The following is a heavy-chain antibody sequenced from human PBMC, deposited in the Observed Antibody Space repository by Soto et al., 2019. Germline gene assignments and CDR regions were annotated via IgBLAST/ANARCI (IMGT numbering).Heavy chain of an antibody. CDR1: GGSISSSSYY. V-gene: IGHV4-39*01. Sequence: SETLSLTCTVSGGSISSSSYYWGWIRQPPGKGLEWIGSIYYSGSTYYNPSLKSRVTISVDTSKNQFSLKLSSVTAADTAVYYCARHGQLGYCSGGSPCEWFDPWGQGTLVTVSS. CDR3: ARHGQLGYCSGGSPCEWFDP. J-gene: IGHJ5*02. CDR2: IYYSGST. D-gene: IGHD2-15*01.